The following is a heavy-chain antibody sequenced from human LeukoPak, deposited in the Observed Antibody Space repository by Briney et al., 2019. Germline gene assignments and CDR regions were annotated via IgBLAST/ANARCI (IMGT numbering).Heavy chain of an antibody. J-gene: IGHJ4*02. CDR1: GFTFSSYA. CDR2: ISGSGGST. CDR3: ARLYDFWSGYSSGYYFDY. Sequence: GGSLRLSCAASGFTFSSYAMSWVRQAPGKGLEWVSAISGSGGSTYYADSVKGRFTISRDNSKNTLYLQMNSLRAEDTAVYYCARLYDFWSGYSSGYYFDYWGQGTLVTVSS. V-gene: IGHV3-23*01. D-gene: IGHD3-3*01.